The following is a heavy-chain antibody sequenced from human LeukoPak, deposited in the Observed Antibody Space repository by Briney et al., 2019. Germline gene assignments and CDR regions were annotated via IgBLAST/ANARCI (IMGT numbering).Heavy chain of an antibody. V-gene: IGHV4-34*01. CDR1: GWSFSGYY. J-gene: IGHJ4*02. CDR3: AREGGYLGSSGYYYGDLVDY. Sequence: SETLSLTCAVYGWSFSGYYWSWIRQPPGMGLEWIGEINHSGSTNYNPSLKSRVTISVDTSKNQFSLKLSSVTAADTAVYYCAREGGYLGSSGYYYGDLVDYWGQGTLVTVSS. D-gene: IGHD3-22*01. CDR2: INHSGST.